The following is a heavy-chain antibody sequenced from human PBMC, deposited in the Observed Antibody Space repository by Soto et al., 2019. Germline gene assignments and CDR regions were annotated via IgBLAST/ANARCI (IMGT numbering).Heavy chain of an antibody. V-gene: IGHV3-30-3*01. J-gene: IGHJ5*02. D-gene: IGHD6-6*01. CDR3: AREVSVAALNWFDP. CDR2: ILYDGTIE. Sequence: VGSLRLSCAASGFTFSQYALNWVRQAPGKGLEWVAVILYDGTIEHYADSVKGRFTVSRDNSKNTVYLQMDSLTPEDTGVYYCAREVSVAALNWFDPWGQGTLVTVSS. CDR1: GFTFSQYA.